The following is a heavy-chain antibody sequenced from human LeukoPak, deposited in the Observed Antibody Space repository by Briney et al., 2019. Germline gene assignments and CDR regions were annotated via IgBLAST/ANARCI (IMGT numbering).Heavy chain of an antibody. CDR3: AKDPSYGDYVGYFDY. Sequence: PGRSLRLSCAASGVTFSSYGMHWVRQAPGKGLEWVAVISYDGSNKYYADSVKGRFTISRDNSKNTLYLQMNSLRAEDTAVYYCAKDPSYGDYVGYFDYWGQGTLVTVSS. D-gene: IGHD4-17*01. V-gene: IGHV3-30*18. CDR2: ISYDGSNK. CDR1: GVTFSSYG. J-gene: IGHJ4*02.